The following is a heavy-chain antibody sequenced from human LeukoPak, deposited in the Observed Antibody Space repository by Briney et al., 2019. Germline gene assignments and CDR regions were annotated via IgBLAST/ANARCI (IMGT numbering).Heavy chain of an antibody. Sequence: ASVKVSCKASGYTFTSYGISWVRQAPGQGLEWMGWISAYNGNTNYAQKLQGRVTMTTDTSTSTAYMELRSLRSDDTAVYYCAREGYYYDSSGSSIGSHYWGQGTLVTVSS. CDR3: AREGYYYDSSGSSIGSHY. CDR2: ISAYNGNT. D-gene: IGHD3-22*01. V-gene: IGHV1-18*01. CDR1: GYTFTSYG. J-gene: IGHJ4*02.